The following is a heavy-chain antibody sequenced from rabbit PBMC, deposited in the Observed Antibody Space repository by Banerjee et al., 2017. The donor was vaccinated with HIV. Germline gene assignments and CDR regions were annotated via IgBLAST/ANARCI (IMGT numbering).Heavy chain of an antibody. V-gene: IGHV1S45*01. CDR1: GFDFSRHY. J-gene: IGHJ4*01. Sequence: QEQLKETGGGLVQPGGSLTLSCKASGFDFSRHYMCWVRQAPGKGLEWIGCIYANSGGDTYYASWAKGRFTISKTSSTTVTLQMTSLTAADTATYFCARGSYDDYGDWDSFNLWGPGTLVTVS. CDR2: IYANSGGDT. CDR3: ARGSYDDYGDWDSFNL. D-gene: IGHD2-1*01.